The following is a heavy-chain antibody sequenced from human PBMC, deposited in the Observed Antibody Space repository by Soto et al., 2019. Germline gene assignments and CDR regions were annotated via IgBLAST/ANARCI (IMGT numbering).Heavy chain of an antibody. J-gene: IGHJ4*02. Sequence: GGSLRLSCAVSGSTFSNDWMHWVRQAPGKGLVWVSHINSDGSSTNYADFVKGRFTISRNNAKSTLYLQMNSLRAEDTAVYYCATLNSFGSDYWGRGTLVTVSS. CDR3: ATLNSFGSDY. D-gene: IGHD5-18*01. CDR2: INSDGSST. CDR1: GSTFSNDW. V-gene: IGHV3-74*01.